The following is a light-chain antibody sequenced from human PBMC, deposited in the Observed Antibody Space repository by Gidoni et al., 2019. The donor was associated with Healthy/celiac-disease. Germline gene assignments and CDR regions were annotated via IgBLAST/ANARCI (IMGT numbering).Light chain of an antibody. CDR1: QSVSSW. CDR3: QQYNSYAWT. Sequence: DIQLTQSPSTLSASVGDRVTITCRASQSVSSWLALYQQKPGKAPKLLIYKASSLESGGPSRFSGSGSCTEFTLTISSLQPDDFATYYCQQYNSYAWTFGQGTKVEIK. J-gene: IGKJ1*01. CDR2: KAS. V-gene: IGKV1-5*03.